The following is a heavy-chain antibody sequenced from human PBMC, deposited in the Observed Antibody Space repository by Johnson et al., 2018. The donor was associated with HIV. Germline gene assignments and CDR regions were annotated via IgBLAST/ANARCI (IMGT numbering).Heavy chain of an antibody. CDR3: ARGPWSLYAVDI. J-gene: IGHJ3*02. V-gene: IGHV3-64*01. D-gene: IGHD2-15*01. CDR2: ISSNGGST. Sequence: VLLVESGGGVVQPGRSLRLSCAASGFTFSSYAIHWVRQAPGKGLEYVSAISSNGGSTYYANSVKGRFTISRDNAKNYLYLQMNSLRAEDTAVYYCARGPWSLYAVDIWGQGTMVTVSS. CDR1: GFTFSSYA.